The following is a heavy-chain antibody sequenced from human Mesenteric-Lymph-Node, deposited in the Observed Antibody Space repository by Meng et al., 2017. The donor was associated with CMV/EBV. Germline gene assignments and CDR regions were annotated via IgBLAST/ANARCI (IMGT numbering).Heavy chain of an antibody. CDR2: INSGGGTI. J-gene: IGHJ6*02. D-gene: IGHD3-10*01. CDR1: GFTVSSSY. Sequence: GESLKISCAGSGFTVSSSYMSWIRQAPGKGLEWVAYINSGGGTIYAESVKGRFTISRNNAKTSLYLQMNSLRGEDTTVYYCAREARYYGDRGTSSAMDVWGQGTTVTVSS. CDR3: AREARYYGDRGTSSAMDV. V-gene: IGHV3-11*04.